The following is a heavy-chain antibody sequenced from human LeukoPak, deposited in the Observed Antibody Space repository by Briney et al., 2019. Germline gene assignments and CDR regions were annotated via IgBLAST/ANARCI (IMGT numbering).Heavy chain of an antibody. CDR3: IKHPVDI. CDR1: GFTFSNYW. J-gene: IGHJ3*02. D-gene: IGHD2-21*01. V-gene: IGHV3-74*01. CDR2: LNGDGSST. Sequence: GGSLRLSCAASGFTFSNYWMHWARQAPGKGLEWVSRLNGDGSSTNYADSVKGRFTISRDNAKNTLYLQMNSLRAEDTAIYYCIKHPVDIWGQGTMVTVSS.